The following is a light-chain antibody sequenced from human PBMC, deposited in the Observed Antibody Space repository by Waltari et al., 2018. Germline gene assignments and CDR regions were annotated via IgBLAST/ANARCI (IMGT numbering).Light chain of an antibody. J-gene: IGKJ1*01. Sequence: EIAMTQSPATLSVSPGERATLSCRASQSVSSNLAWYQQKPGQAPRLLIYVAATRATGIPARFSGSGSGTECTLTISSLQSEDFAVYYCQQYNNWPPSWTFGQGTKVEIK. CDR3: QQYNNWPPSWT. V-gene: IGKV3-15*01. CDR2: VAA. CDR1: QSVSSN.